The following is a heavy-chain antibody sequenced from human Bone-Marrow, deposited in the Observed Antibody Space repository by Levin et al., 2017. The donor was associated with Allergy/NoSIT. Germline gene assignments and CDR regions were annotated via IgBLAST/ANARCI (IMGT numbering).Heavy chain of an antibody. V-gene: IGHV4-38-2*01. J-gene: IGHJ6*03. CDR1: GYSISSGYY. Sequence: SQTLSLTCAVSGYSISSGYYWGWIRQPPGKGLEWIGSIYHSGSTYYNPSLKSRVTISVDTSKNQFSLKLSPVTAADTAVYYGAGVLGTAMAPVHYMDVWGKGTTVTVSS. D-gene: IGHD5-18*01. CDR3: AGVLGTAMAPVHYMDV. CDR2: IYHSGST.